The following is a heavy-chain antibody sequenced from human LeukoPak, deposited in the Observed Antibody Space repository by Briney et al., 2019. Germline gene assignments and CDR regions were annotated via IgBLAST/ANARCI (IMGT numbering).Heavy chain of an antibody. CDR1: GFTFSSYS. CDR3: ARREGDRIFDY. D-gene: IGHD3-10*01. V-gene: IGHV3-21*01. J-gene: IGHJ4*01. Sequence: GGPLIFSWAASGFTFSSYSRNWVRKPPGKGLGWGSSISSSSSYINYADSVKGRFTISRDTAKNSLSLKLNSLRAEDTAVYYCARREGDRIFDYWGHGALVTASS. CDR2: ISSSSSYI.